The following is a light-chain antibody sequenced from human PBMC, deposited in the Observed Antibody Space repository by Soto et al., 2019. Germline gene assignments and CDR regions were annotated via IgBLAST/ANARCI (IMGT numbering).Light chain of an antibody. CDR3: SSYTSSITRV. J-gene: IGLJ1*01. CDR2: DVG. Sequence: QSALPQPASVSGSPGQSIAISCTGTSSDVGGYNYVSWYQLHPDKAPKLIIYDVGNRPSGVSNRFSGSKSGNTASLTISGLQPEDEADYYCSSYTSSITRVFGTGTKVTVL. V-gene: IGLV2-14*01. CDR1: SSDVGGYNY.